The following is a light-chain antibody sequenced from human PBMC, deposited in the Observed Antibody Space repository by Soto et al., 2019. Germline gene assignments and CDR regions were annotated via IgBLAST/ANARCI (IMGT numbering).Light chain of an antibody. Sequence: DIQLTQSPSTLSASVGDRVTITCRASQSVGSWLAWYQQRPGKAPRLLIYDASSLDSGVPARFSGSGSGTEFPLPVSSLQHDDFATYYCQQYDDYSWKTFGQGTKV. J-gene: IGKJ1*01. CDR1: QSVGSW. CDR3: QQYDDYSWKT. V-gene: IGKV1-5*01. CDR2: DAS.